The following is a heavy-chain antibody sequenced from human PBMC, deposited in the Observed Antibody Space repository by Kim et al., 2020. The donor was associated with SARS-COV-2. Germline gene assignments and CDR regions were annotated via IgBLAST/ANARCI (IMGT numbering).Heavy chain of an antibody. CDR2: IIPILGIA. V-gene: IGHV1-69*04. CDR1: GGTFSSYA. Sequence: SVKVSCKASGGTFSSYAISWVQQAPGQGLEWMGRIIPILGIANYAQKFQGRVTITADKSTSTAYMELSSLRSEDTAVYYCARVPTAGAYSYGPMDYWGQGTLVTVSS. J-gene: IGHJ4*02. CDR3: ARVPTAGAYSYGPMDY. D-gene: IGHD5-18*01.